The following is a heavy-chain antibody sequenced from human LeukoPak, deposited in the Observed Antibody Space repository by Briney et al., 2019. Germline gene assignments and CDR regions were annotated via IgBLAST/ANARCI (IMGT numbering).Heavy chain of an antibody. CDR2: IYTSGST. CDR3: ARESYSSSYLFDF. Sequence: AETLSLTCTVSGGSISSYYWSWIRQPAGKGLEWIGRIYTSGSTNYNPSLKSRVTMSVDTSKNQISLKVNSVTAADTAVYYCARESYSSSYLFDFWGQGTLVTVSS. CDR1: GGSISSYY. D-gene: IGHD6-6*01. J-gene: IGHJ4*02. V-gene: IGHV4-4*07.